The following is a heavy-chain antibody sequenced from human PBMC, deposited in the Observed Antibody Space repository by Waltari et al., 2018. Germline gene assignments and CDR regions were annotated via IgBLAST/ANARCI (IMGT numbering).Heavy chain of an antibody. Sequence: EVQLLESGGGLVQPGGSLRLSCAASGFTFSSYAMSWVRQAPGKGLEWVSAIRGSGGSTYYADSAKGRFTISRDNSKNTQYLQRNSLRAEDTAVDYCANAEYDYGDFYFDYWGQGTLVTVSS. J-gene: IGHJ4*02. CDR1: GFTFSSYA. CDR2: IRGSGGST. CDR3: ANAEYDYGDFYFDY. D-gene: IGHD4-17*01. V-gene: IGHV3-23*01.